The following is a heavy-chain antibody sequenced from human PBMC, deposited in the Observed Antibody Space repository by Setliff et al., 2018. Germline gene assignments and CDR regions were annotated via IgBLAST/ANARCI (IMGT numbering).Heavy chain of an antibody. CDR3: AREGGGSYLNWYFDL. V-gene: IGHV4-38-2*02. Sequence: SETLSLTCSVSGYSISSGYYWGWIRQPPGKGLEWIGSIYHNGNSYYNPSLKSRVTISVDTSKNQFSLKLSSVTAADTAVYYCAREGGGSYLNWYFDLWGRGTLVTVSS. J-gene: IGHJ2*01. CDR2: IYHNGNS. D-gene: IGHD1-26*01. CDR1: GYSISSGYY.